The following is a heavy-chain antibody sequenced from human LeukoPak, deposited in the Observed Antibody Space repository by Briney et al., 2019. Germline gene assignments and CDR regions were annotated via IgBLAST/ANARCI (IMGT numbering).Heavy chain of an antibody. Sequence: SETLSLTCTVSGDSISSRDYWWGWIRQPPGKGLEWIESIYYSGSIYYNPSLKSRVTISVETSKNQFSLRLSSVTAADTALYYCAMGLRLGELSLWGQGTLVTVSS. CDR1: GDSISSRDYW. CDR2: IYYSGSI. D-gene: IGHD3-16*02. CDR3: AMGLRLGELSL. V-gene: IGHV4-39*01. J-gene: IGHJ4*02.